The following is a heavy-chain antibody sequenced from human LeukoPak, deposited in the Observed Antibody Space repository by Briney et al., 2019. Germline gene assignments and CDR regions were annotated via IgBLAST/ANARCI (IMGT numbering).Heavy chain of an antibody. CDR1: GDSISSYY. V-gene: IGHV4-59*12. Sequence: SETLSLTCTVSGDSISSYYWSWIRQPPGKGLEWIGYIYYSGSTYYNPSLKSRVTISVDTSKNQFSLKLSSVTAADTAVYYCARAAGDYYDSSGYYAYYFDYWGQGTLVTVSS. J-gene: IGHJ4*02. CDR3: ARAAGDYYDSSGYYAYYFDY. CDR2: IYYSGST. D-gene: IGHD3-22*01.